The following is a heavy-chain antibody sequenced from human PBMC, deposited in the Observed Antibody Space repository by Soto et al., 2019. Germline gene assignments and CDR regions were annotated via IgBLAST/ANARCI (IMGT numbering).Heavy chain of an antibody. J-gene: IGHJ4*02. Sequence: QVQLQESGPGLVKPSQTLSLTCTVSGGSISSGGYYWSWIRQHPGKGLEWIGYIYYSGSTYYNPSLKSRVTISVDTSKNQFSLKLSTVTAADTAVYYCAREVVYYDSSGYYRPSYYFDYWGQGTLVTVSS. V-gene: IGHV4-31*03. CDR2: IYYSGST. D-gene: IGHD3-22*01. CDR3: AREVVYYDSSGYYRPSYYFDY. CDR1: GGSISSGGYY.